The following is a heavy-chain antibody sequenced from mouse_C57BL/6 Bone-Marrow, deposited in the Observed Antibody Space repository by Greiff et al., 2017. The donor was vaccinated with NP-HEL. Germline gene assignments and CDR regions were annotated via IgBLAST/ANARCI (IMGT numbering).Heavy chain of an antibody. Sequence: VQVVESGAELARPGASVKLSCKASGYTFTSYGISWVKQRTGQGLEWIGEIYPRSGNTYYNEKFKGKATLTADKSSSTAYMELRSLTSEDSAVYFCARLGYYGSTPFDYWGQGTTLTVSS. CDR3: ARLGYYGSTPFDY. CDR2: IYPRSGNT. J-gene: IGHJ2*01. CDR1: GYTFTSYG. D-gene: IGHD1-1*01. V-gene: IGHV1-81*01.